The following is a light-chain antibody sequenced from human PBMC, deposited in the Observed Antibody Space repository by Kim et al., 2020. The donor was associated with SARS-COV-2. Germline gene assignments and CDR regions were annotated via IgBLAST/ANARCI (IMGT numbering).Light chain of an antibody. Sequence: SVNRSCAGGSTNIGTTYGVRWYQQLPGTATKPLIYGNDDRPSGVPDRFSGSKSGTSTSLAITGLQAEDEADYYCQSYDSSLSGYVFGTGAKVTVL. CDR1: STNIGTTYG. CDR3: QSYDSSLSGYV. J-gene: IGLJ1*01. V-gene: IGLV1-40*01. CDR2: GND.